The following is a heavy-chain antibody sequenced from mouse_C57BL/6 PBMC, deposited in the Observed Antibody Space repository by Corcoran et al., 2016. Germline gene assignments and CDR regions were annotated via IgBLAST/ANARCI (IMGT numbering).Heavy chain of an antibody. Sequence: QVQLVETGGGLVRPGNSLELSCVTSGFTFSHSRMHLLRKPHGKRLEWVAVITVKSDNYGANYAESVKGRFAISRDDSKSSVYLEMNRLREEDTATYFCRRGYYYGSSPSYWYVDVWGTGTTVTVSS. D-gene: IGHD1-1*01. CDR2: ITVKSDNYGA. CDR1: GFTFSHSR. CDR3: RRGYYYGSSPSYWYVDV. V-gene: IGHV13-2*01. J-gene: IGHJ1*03.